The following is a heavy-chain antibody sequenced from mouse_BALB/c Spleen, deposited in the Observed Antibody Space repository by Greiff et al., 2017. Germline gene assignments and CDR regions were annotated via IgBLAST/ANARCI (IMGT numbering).Heavy chain of an antibody. CDR1: GFTFSSFG. CDR3: ARNPSDYYGSSYWYFDV. CDR2: ISSGSSTI. V-gene: IGHV5-17*02. Sequence: EVMLVESGGGLVQPGGSRKLSCAASGFTFSSFGMHWVRQAPEKGLEWVAYISSGSSTIYYADTVKGRFTISRDNPKNTLFLQMTSLRSEDTAMYYCARNPSDYYGSSYWYFDVWGAGTTVTVSS. J-gene: IGHJ1*01. D-gene: IGHD1-1*01.